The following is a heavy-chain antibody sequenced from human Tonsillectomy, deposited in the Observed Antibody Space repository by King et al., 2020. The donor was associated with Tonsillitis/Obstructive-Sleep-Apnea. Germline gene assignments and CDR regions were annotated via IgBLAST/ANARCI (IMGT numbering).Heavy chain of an antibody. J-gene: IGHJ6*02. CDR1: GYSFSNYW. D-gene: IGHD1-20*01. V-gene: IGHV5-10-1*03. Sequence: QLVQSGAEVKKPGESLRISCKGSGYSFSNYWITWVRQMPGKGLEWMGMIDTIDSYTNYSPSFQGHFTISFDKSINTAYLHWSSLKASDTAMYYCARHLSITKEGGLDVWGQGTTVTVSS. CDR3: ARHLSITKEGGLDV. CDR2: IDTIDSYT.